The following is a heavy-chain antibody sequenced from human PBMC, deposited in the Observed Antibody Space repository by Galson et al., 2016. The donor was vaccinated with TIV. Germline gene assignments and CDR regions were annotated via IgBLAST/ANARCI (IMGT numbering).Heavy chain of an antibody. J-gene: IGHJ4*02. CDR2: IDPDSGTT. V-gene: IGHV1-2*04. D-gene: IGHD4-23*01. CDR1: GYSFTSYS. Sequence: SVKVSCKASGYSFTSYSISWVRQAPGQGLEWMGWIDPDSGTTNYTQKFQGWVTMTRDTSVATASMELSRLTSEDTAVYYCALVTPRIFNWGQGTLVTVSS. CDR3: ALVTPRIFN.